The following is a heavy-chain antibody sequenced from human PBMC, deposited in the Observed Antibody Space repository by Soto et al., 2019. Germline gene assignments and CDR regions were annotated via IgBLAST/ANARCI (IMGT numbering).Heavy chain of an antibody. CDR1: GFSLTTSGMC. D-gene: IGHD4-17*01. V-gene: IGHV2-70*01. CDR2: IDWDDGK. Sequence: GPTLVNPTQALTLTCSFSGFSLTTSGMCVGWIRQPPGKALEWLALIDWDDGKFYSPSLKTRLTISKDTSKNQVVLTMTNMDPVDTATYFCARITQGDYFWFDPWGPGTLVTVSS. J-gene: IGHJ5*02. CDR3: ARITQGDYFWFDP.